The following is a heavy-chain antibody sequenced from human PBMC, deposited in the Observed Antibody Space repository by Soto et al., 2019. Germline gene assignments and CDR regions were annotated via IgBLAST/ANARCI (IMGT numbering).Heavy chain of an antibody. CDR1: GFTFASYA. J-gene: IGHJ4*01. D-gene: IGHD4-4*01. CDR2: ISAPGVGS. V-gene: IGHV3-23*01. Sequence: PGGSLRLSCAAAGFTFASYAMSWVRQAPGKGLEWVSLISAPGVGSSYAASVKSRFPISTDNSKNTIYLQMDSLRADDTALSYRSKDSRPARNYGFYFEHWRQGTLVTVSS. CDR3: SKDSRPARNYGFYFEH.